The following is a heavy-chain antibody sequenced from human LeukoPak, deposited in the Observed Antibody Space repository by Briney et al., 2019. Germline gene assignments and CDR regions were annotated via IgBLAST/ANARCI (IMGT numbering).Heavy chain of an antibody. J-gene: IGHJ4*02. V-gene: IGHV4-4*07. CDR3: ARAGDGLWFGEHHFDY. D-gene: IGHD3-10*01. CDR1: GGSISSYY. Sequence: SETLSLTCTVSGGSISSYYWSWIRQPAGKGLEWIGRIYTSGSTNYNPSLKSRATMSVDTSKNQFSLKLSSVTAADTAVYYCARAGDGLWFGEHHFDYWGQGTLVTVSS. CDR2: IYTSGST.